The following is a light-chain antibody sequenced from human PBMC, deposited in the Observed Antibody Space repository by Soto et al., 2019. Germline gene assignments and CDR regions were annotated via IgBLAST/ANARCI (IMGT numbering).Light chain of an antibody. V-gene: IGKV3-15*01. CDR1: QSVCSN. CDR3: QQYNEWPLT. Sequence: EIVMTQSPATLSVSPGERATLSCRASQSVCSNLAWYQQKPGQAPRLLIYGASTRATGIPARFSGSGSGTEFTLTISSLQSEDFAVYYCQQYNEWPLTFGGGTKVEIK. CDR2: GAS. J-gene: IGKJ4*01.